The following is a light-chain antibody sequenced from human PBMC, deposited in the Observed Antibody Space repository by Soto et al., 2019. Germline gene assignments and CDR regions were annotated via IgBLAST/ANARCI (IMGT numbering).Light chain of an antibody. V-gene: IGKV3-20*01. Sequence: EIVLTQSPGTLSLSPGERATLSCRASQSVRSSFFAWYQQKPGQAPRLLIYDVSIRATGTPDRFSGSGSGTDFTLTINRLEAEDFAMYYCQPYEESVLYTFGPGTKLEI. CDR2: DVS. CDR1: QSVRSSF. CDR3: QPYEESVLYT. J-gene: IGKJ2*01.